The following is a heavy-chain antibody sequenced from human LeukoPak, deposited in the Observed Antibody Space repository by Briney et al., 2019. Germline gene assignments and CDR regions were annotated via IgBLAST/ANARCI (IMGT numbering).Heavy chain of an antibody. V-gene: IGHV1-8*01. J-gene: IGHJ4*02. CDR1: GYTFTSYD. Sequence: ASVKVSCKASGYTFTSYDINWVRQATGQGLEWMGWMNPNSGNTGYAQKVPGRVTMTSNTSISTDYLDLRSHSPKATATYYCARTSRGTDTFDFWGQGTLVTVSS. CDR2: MNPNSGNT. CDR3: ARTSRGTDTFDF. D-gene: IGHD5-24*01.